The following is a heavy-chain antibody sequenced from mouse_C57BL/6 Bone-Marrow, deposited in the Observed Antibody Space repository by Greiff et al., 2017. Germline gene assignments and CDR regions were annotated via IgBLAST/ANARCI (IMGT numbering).Heavy chain of an antibody. J-gene: IGHJ3*01. CDR1: GYTFTSYG. Sequence: QVQLKESGAELARPGASVKLSCKASGYTFTSYGISWVKQRTGQDLEWIGEIYPRSGNTYYNEKFKGKATLTADKSSSTAYMELRSLTSEDSAVYFCARCYYGAYGGQGTLVTVSA. CDR2: IYPRSGNT. D-gene: IGHD1-1*01. CDR3: ARCYYGAY. V-gene: IGHV1-81*01.